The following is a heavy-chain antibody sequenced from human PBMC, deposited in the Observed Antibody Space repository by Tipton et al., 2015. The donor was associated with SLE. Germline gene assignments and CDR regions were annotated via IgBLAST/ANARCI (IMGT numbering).Heavy chain of an antibody. Sequence: QLVQSGGGLVQPGGSLRLSCAASGFSVSDYSMNWVRQPPGKDLEWIGEINHTGRTNYSPSLKSRVTTSLDKSKNLLSLEVTSVTAADTAVYYCARGSASGYYGMDVWGRGITVTVSS. CDR1: GFSVSDYS. J-gene: IGHJ6*02. CDR3: ARGSASGYYGMDV. V-gene: IGHV4-34*01. CDR2: INHTGRT.